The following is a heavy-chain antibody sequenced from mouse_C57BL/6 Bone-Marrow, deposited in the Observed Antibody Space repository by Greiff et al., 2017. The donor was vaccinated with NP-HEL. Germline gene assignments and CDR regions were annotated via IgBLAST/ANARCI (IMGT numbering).Heavy chain of an antibody. CDR1: GYTFTDYY. J-gene: IGHJ4*01. CDR3: ARDCVYAMDY. CDR2: INPNNGGT. Sequence: EVQLQQSGPELVKPGASVKISCKASGYTFTDYYMNWVKQSHGKSLEWIGDINPNNGGTSYNQKFKGKATLTVDKSSSTAYMELRSLTSEDSAVYYCARDCVYAMDYWGQGTSVTVSS. V-gene: IGHV1-26*01.